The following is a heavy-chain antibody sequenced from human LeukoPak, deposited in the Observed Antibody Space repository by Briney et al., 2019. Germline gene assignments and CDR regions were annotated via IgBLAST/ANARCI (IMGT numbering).Heavy chain of an antibody. V-gene: IGHV1-18*01. Sequence: ASVKVSCKASGYTFTSYGISWVRQAPGQGLEWMGWISAYNGNTNYAQKLQGRVSMTTDTSTSTVYMELSSLRSEDTAVYYCARVSSSVVAANYYYYGMDVWGQGTTVTVSS. CDR1: GYTFTSYG. J-gene: IGHJ6*02. D-gene: IGHD2-15*01. CDR2: ISAYNGNT. CDR3: ARVSSSVVAANYYYYGMDV.